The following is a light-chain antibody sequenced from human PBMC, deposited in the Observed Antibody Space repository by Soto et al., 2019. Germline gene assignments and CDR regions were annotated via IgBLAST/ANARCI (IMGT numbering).Light chain of an antibody. CDR2: AAN. Sequence: DIQMTQSPSSLSASVGESLTITCRASQSISTHLNWYQQKPGKAPKLVIYAANALQSGVPSRFSGRRSGTEYTLAITNLQPEDFAIYYCQQSFNTPFTFGQGTR. V-gene: IGKV1-39*01. J-gene: IGKJ5*01. CDR1: QSISTH. CDR3: QQSFNTPFT.